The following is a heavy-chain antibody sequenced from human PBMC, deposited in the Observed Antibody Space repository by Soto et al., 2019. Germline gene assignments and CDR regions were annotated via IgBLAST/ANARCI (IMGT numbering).Heavy chain of an antibody. CDR1: GGSFSGYY. CDR3: ARGDPTTVTTRGYYYYMDV. CDR2: INHSGST. J-gene: IGHJ6*03. Sequence: TSETLSLTCAVYGGSFSGYYWSWIRQPPGKGLEWIGEINHSGSTNYNPPLKSRVTISVDTSKNQFSLKLSSVTAADTAVYYCARGDPTTVTTRGYYYYMDVWGKGTTVTVSS. D-gene: IGHD4-17*01. V-gene: IGHV4-34*01.